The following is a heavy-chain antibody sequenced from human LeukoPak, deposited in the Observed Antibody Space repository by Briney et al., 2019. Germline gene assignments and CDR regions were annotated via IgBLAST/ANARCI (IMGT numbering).Heavy chain of an antibody. CDR3: ARGGVTGTKRAFDY. Sequence: SEPLSLTCAVYGRSFSGYYWSWIRQPPGKGLEWIGEINHSGSTNYNPSLKSRVTISVDTSKSQFSLKLSSVTAADTAVYYCARGGVTGTKRAFDYWGQGTLVTVSS. D-gene: IGHD1-7*01. CDR1: GRSFSGYY. V-gene: IGHV4-34*01. J-gene: IGHJ4*02. CDR2: INHSGST.